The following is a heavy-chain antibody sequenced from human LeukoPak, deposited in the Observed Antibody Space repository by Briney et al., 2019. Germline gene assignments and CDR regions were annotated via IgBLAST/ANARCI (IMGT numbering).Heavy chain of an antibody. Sequence: SETLSLTCSVSGGSISSYYWSWIRQPPGRGLEWIAYVYYTGSTNYNPSLKSRVTMSLDTSRDQFSLRLSSVTAADTAIYYCASRPAGSTWYGVFDYWSQGTLVTVSS. CDR3: ASRPAGSTWYGVFDY. V-gene: IGHV4-59*01. CDR2: VYYTGST. CDR1: GGSISSYY. D-gene: IGHD6-13*01. J-gene: IGHJ4*02.